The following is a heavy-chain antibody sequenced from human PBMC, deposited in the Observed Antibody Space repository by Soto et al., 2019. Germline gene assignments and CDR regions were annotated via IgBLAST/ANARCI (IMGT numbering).Heavy chain of an antibody. CDR2: IIPIFGTA. J-gene: IGHJ5*02. Sequence: SVKVSFKASGGTFSSYAISWVRQAPGQGLEWMGGIIPIFGTANYAQKFQGRVTITADESTSTAYMELSSLRSEDTAVYYCAREVRLPDTAMLPGASRWFDPWGQ. V-gene: IGHV1-69*01. CDR1: GGTFSSYA. CDR3: AREVRLPDTAMLPGASRWFDP. D-gene: IGHD5-18*01.